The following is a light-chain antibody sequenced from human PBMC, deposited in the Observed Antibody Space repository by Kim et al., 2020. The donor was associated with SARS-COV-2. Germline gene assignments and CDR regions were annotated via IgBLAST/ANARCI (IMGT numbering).Light chain of an antibody. CDR1: TGTVTSGHY. Sequence: PGGTVTLTCGSSTGTVTSGHYPYWFQQKPGQAPRTLIYDINNKQSWTPARFSGSLLGGKATLTLSGAQPEDEAEYYCLLFYSGVRVFGGGTKLTVL. J-gene: IGLJ3*02. CDR3: LLFYSGVRV. CDR2: DIN. V-gene: IGLV7-46*01.